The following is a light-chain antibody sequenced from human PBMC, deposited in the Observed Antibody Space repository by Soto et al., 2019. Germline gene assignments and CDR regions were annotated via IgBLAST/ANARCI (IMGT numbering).Light chain of an antibody. CDR3: QKYNGALWA. J-gene: IGKJ1*01. V-gene: IGKV1-27*01. Sequence: DIQMTQSPSTLSASVGDGVTITCRASRGIASYLAWYQQKPGKVPKLLIYAASSLQSGVPSRFSDSGSGTDFTLTIRGLQPEDVATYYCQKYNGALWAFGQGTKVDI. CDR1: RGIASY. CDR2: AAS.